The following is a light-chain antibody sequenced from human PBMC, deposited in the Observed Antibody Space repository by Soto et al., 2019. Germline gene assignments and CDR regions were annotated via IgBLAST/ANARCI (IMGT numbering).Light chain of an antibody. Sequence: QSALTQPASVSGSPGQSITISCTGTSSDVGSYNLVSWYQQHPGKAPKLMINEGSKRRSGLSNRVSGSTSGNTASLTISGLQAEDEADYYCCSYEGSSTFLVVFGGGTKVTVL. CDR2: EGS. J-gene: IGLJ2*01. CDR3: CSYEGSSTFLVV. V-gene: IGLV2-23*03. CDR1: SSDVGSYNL.